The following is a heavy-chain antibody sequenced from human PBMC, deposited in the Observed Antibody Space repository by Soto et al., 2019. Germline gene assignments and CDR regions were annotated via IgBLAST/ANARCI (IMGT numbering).Heavy chain of an antibody. Sequence: ASVKVSCKASGYTFTGYYMHWARQAPGQGLEWMGWINPNSGGTNYAQKFQGRVTMTRDTSISTAYMELSRLRSDDTAVYYCARGTPYEQQLVRGGFDPWGQGTLVTVSS. V-gene: IGHV1-2*02. CDR3: ARGTPYEQQLVRGGFDP. CDR1: GYTFTGYY. J-gene: IGHJ5*02. D-gene: IGHD6-13*01. CDR2: INPNSGGT.